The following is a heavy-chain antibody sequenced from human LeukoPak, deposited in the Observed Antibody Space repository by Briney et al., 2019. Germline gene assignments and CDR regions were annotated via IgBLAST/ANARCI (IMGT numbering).Heavy chain of an antibody. CDR2: IFHSGSV. V-gene: IGHV4-38-2*02. CDR1: GYSIISDYF. CDR3: ARVARCTSCFDVDY. J-gene: IGHJ4*02. D-gene: IGHD2-2*01. Sequence: SETLSLTCIVSGYSIISDYFWGWVRQPPGKGPEWIGSIFHSGSVFYNPSLRSRVTLSIEPSKNRFSLELTSVTAADTAIYYCARVARCTSCFDVDYCGQGTLVTVSS.